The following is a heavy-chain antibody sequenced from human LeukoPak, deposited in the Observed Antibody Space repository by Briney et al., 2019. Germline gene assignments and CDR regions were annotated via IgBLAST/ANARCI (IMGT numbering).Heavy chain of an antibody. CDR1: GYSISSGYY. Sequence: SETLSLTCTVSGYSISSGYYWDWIRQPPGKGLEWIGSIYHSGNTYYNPSLMSRVTISVDTSKSQFSLKLSSVTAADTAVYYCARGDYPDYWGQGTLVTVSS. CDR2: IYHSGNT. V-gene: IGHV4-38-2*02. CDR3: ARGDYPDY. J-gene: IGHJ4*02.